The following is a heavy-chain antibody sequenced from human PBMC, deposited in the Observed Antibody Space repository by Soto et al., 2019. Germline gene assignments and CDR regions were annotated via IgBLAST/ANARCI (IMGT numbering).Heavy chain of an antibody. CDR1: GGTFSTYS. Sequence: QVQLVQSGAEVKKPGSSVKVSCKASGGTFSTYSISWVRQAPGQGLEWMGKVITILGTADYAQNFQGRVTITAEKSTSTAYMEMTSLRTEDTAVYYCARGDYYGWTGWGQGTLVTVSS. CDR3: ARGDYYGWTG. D-gene: IGHD3-10*01. CDR2: VITILGTA. V-gene: IGHV1-69*08. J-gene: IGHJ4*02.